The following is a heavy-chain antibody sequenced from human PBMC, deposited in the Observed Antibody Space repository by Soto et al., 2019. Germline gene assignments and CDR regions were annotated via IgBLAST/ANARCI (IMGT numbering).Heavy chain of an antibody. J-gene: IGHJ3*02. CDR2: INPSGGST. CDR1: GYTFTSYY. V-gene: IGHV1-46*01. Sequence: QVQLVQSGAEVKKPGASVKVSCKASGYTFTSYYMHWVRQAPGQGLEWMGIINPSGGSTSYAQNFQGRVAMTRDTSTNTVYMELRSLRSDDTAVYYCARGKMAQDAFDIWGQGTMVTVSS. CDR3: ARGKMAQDAFDI.